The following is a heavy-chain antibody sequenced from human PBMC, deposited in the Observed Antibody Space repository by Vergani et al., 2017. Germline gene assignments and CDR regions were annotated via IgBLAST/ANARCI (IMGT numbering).Heavy chain of an antibody. CDR1: GFTFSSYG. CDR3: ARTHYVSSGHFDD. V-gene: IGHV3-33*01. Sequence: QVQLVESGGGVVQPGRSLRLSCAASGFTFSSYGMHWVRQAPGKGLEWVAVIWYDGSNKYYADSVKGRFTISRDNSKNTLYLQMNSLRAEDTAVYYCARTHYVSSGHFDDWGQGSLVTVSS. D-gene: IGHD3-22*01. CDR2: IWYDGSNK. J-gene: IGHJ4*02.